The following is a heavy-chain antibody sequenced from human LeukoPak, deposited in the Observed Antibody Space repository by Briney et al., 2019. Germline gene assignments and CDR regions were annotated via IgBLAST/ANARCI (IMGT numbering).Heavy chain of an antibody. CDR2: ISGGGGST. CDR1: GFTFSSYA. J-gene: IGHJ4*02. Sequence: GGSLRLSCAASGFTFSSYAMSWVRQAPGKGLEWVSAISGGGGSTYYADSVKGRFTISRDNSKNTLYLQMNSLRAEDTAVYYCAKRHCSSTSCPNGDYYFDYWGQGTLVTVSS. V-gene: IGHV3-23*01. D-gene: IGHD2-2*01. CDR3: AKRHCSSTSCPNGDYYFDY.